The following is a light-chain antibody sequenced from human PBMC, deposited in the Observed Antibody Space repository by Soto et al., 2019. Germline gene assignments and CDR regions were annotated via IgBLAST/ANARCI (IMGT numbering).Light chain of an antibody. V-gene: IGKV1-5*02. CDR3: QQYDILPIT. CDR1: QSISRW. CDR2: DAS. J-gene: IGKJ5*01. Sequence: DTPMTQSPSTLSAFEGDRVTIICRASQSISRWLAWYQQKPGKAPKLLIYDASNLEIGVPSRFSGSGSGTHFTFTISSLQTEDIGTYYCQQYDILPITFGRGTRLEIK.